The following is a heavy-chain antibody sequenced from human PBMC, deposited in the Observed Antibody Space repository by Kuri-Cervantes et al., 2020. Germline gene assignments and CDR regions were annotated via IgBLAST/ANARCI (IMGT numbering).Heavy chain of an antibody. Sequence: SVKVSCKASGGTFSNYAISWVRQAPGQGLEWMGGIIPIFGTANYAQKFQGRVTITADESTSTAYMELRSLRPDDTAVYYCAREQTTGYFDYWGQGTLVTVSS. V-gene: IGHV1-69*13. CDR1: GGTFSNYA. D-gene: IGHD4-11*01. J-gene: IGHJ4*02. CDR3: AREQTTGYFDY. CDR2: IIPIFGTA.